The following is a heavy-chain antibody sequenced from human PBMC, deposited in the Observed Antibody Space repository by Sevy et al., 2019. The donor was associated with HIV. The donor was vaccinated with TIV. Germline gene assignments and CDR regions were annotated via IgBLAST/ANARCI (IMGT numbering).Heavy chain of an antibody. CDR1: GFTFSSYS. V-gene: IGHV3-21*01. CDR3: AREGGYYDRFFDY. D-gene: IGHD3-22*01. Sequence: GGSLRLTCAASGFTFSSYSMNWVRQAPGKGLEWVSSISRSSSYIYYADSVKGRFTISRDNAKNSLYLQMNSLRAEDTAVYYCAREGGYYDRFFDYWVQGTLVTVSS. CDR2: ISRSSSYI. J-gene: IGHJ4*02.